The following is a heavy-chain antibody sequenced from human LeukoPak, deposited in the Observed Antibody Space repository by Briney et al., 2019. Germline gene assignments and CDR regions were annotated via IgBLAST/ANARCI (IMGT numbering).Heavy chain of an antibody. Sequence: GGSLRLSCTASGFTFGDYAMSWIRQAPGKGLEWVGRIKSTLDGGTTDLAAPVKGRFTVSRDDSKETLYLQMNSLKTEDTAIYYCTTGGNVIVAGTRAFDIWGQGTMVTVSS. V-gene: IGHV3-15*01. CDR1: GFTFGDYA. CDR2: IKSTLDGGTT. J-gene: IGHJ3*02. D-gene: IGHD6-19*01. CDR3: TTGGNVIVAGTRAFDI.